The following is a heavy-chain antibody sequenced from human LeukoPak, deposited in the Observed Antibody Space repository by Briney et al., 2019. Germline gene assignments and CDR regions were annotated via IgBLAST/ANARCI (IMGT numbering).Heavy chain of an antibody. CDR1: GFTFSSYG. Sequence: GGSLRLSCAASGFTFSSYGMHWVRQAPGKGLVWVAVISYDGSTKYYADSVKGRFTISRDNAKNSLYLQMNSLRAEDTAVYYCAREHSSPTLLWFGESHYYYYYMDVWGKGTTVTISS. CDR3: AREHSSPTLLWFGESHYYYYYMDV. CDR2: ISYDGSTK. V-gene: IGHV3-30*03. D-gene: IGHD3-10*01. J-gene: IGHJ6*03.